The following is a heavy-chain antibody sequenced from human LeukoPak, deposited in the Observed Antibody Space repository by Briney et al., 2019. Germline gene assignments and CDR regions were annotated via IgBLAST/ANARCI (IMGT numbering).Heavy chain of an antibody. CDR1: GYTFTGYY. D-gene: IGHD6-19*01. CDR3: ARTTWVVAGAHFDY. CDR2: INPNSGGT. J-gene: IGHJ4*02. V-gene: IGHV1-2*02. Sequence: ASVKVSCKASGYTFTGYYMHWVRQAPGQGLEWMGWINPNSGGTNYAQKFQGRVTMTRDTSISTAYMELSRLRSDDTAVYYCARTTWVVAGAHFDYWGQGTLVTVSS.